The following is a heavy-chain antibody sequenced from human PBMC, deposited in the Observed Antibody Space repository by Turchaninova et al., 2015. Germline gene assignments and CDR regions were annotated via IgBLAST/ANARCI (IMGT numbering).Heavy chain of an antibody. J-gene: IGHJ4*02. V-gene: IGHV4-34*01. CDR1: GGSFRGYF. CDR3: ARGLRNFDWLLYPHYFDS. D-gene: IGHD3-9*01. Sequence: QVQLQQWGAGLLKPSETLSLTCAVYGGSFRGYFWSWIRQPPGKGLEWIGDVNHSGSTNYNPSLKGRVTSSVDRSKNQFSLRLTSVTAADTAVYYCARGLRNFDWLLYPHYFDSWGQGTLVTASS. CDR2: VNHSGST.